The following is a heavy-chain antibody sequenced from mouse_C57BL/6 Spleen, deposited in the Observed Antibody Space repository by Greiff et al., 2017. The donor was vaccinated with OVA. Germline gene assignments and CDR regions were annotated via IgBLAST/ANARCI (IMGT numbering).Heavy chain of an antibody. V-gene: IGHV1-18*01. D-gene: IGHD1-1*01. J-gene: IGHJ2*01. CDR1: GYTFTDYN. CDR3: GRIGYYGSSYSSFDC. CDR2: INPNNGGT. Sequence: VQLQQSGPELVKPGASVKIPCKASGYTFTDYNMDWVKQSHGKSLEWIGDINPNNGGTIYNQKFKGKATLTVDKSSSTAYLELRSLTSEDTAVYYCGRIGYYGSSYSSFDCWGQGTTLTVSS.